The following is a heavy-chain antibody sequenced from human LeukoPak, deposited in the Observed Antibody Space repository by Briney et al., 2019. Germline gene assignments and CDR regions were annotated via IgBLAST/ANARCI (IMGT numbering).Heavy chain of an antibody. V-gene: IGHV3-30-3*01. Sequence: GGSLRLSCAASGFTFSSYAMHWVRQAPGKGLEWVAVISYDGSNKYYADSVKGRFTISRDNSKNTLYLQMNSLRAEDTAVYYCARQQQWLVLFDYWGQGTLVTVSS. CDR1: GFTFSSYA. CDR3: ARQQQWLVLFDY. J-gene: IGHJ4*02. D-gene: IGHD6-19*01. CDR2: ISYDGSNK.